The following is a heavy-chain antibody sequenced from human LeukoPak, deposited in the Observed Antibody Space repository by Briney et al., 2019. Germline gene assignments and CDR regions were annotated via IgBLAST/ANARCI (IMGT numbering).Heavy chain of an antibody. CDR2: IYHSGST. V-gene: IGHV4-30-2*01. D-gene: IGHD6-6*01. CDR3: AREVPLVRGWYFDL. J-gene: IGHJ2*01. CDR1: GGSIGSGGYS. Sequence: SETLSLTCAVSGGSIGSGGYSWSWIRQPPGKGPEWIGYIYHSGSTYYNPSLKSRVTISVDRSKNQFSLKLSSVTAADTAVYYCAREVPLVRGWYFDLWGRGTLVTVSS.